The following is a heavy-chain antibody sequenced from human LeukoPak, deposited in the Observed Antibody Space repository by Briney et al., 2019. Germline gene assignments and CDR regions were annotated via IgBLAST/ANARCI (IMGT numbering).Heavy chain of an antibody. Sequence: GGSLRLSCAASGFTFSSYDMHWVRQATGKGLEWVSAIGTAGDTYYPGSVKGRFTISRENAKNSLYLQMNSLRAGDTAVYYCARALYGSGSPPLDYWGQGTLVTVSS. CDR3: ARALYGSGSPPLDY. CDR2: IGTAGDT. V-gene: IGHV3-13*01. J-gene: IGHJ4*02. CDR1: GFTFSSYD. D-gene: IGHD3-10*01.